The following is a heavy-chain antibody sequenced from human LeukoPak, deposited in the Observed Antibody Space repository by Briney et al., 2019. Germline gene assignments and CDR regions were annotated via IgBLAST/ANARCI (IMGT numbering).Heavy chain of an antibody. CDR1: GGSFSGYY. D-gene: IGHD4-23*01. J-gene: IGHJ4*02. CDR3: AGSTDYGGNFFDY. V-gene: IGHV4-34*01. CDR2: INHSGST. Sequence: SETLSLTCAVYGGSFSGYYWNLIRQPPGKGLEGIGEINHSGSTKYNPSLKSRVNISIDTSKNKFSLKLSSVTAADTAVYYCAGSTDYGGNFFDYWGQGTLVTVSS.